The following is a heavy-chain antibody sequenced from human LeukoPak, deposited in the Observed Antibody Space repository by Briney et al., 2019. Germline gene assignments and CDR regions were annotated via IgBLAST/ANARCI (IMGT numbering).Heavy chain of an antibody. CDR3: AKDAQSGDFWSGIGLFDY. CDR2: ISGSGGST. Sequence: GGSLRLSCAASGFTFSSYAMSWVRQAPGKGLEWVSAISGSGGSTYYGDSVKGRFTISRDNSKNTLYLQMNSLRAEDTAVYYCAKDAQSGDFWSGIGLFDYWGQGTLVTVSS. CDR1: GFTFSSYA. V-gene: IGHV3-23*01. J-gene: IGHJ4*02. D-gene: IGHD3-3*01.